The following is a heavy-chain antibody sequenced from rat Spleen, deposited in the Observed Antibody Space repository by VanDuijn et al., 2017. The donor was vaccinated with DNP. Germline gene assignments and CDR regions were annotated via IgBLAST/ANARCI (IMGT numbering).Heavy chain of an antibody. CDR1: GFTFSNYD. V-gene: IGHV5-25*01. CDR2: ITNSGST. Sequence: EVQLVESGGGLVQPGRSLKLSCAASGFTFSNYDMAWVRQAPTKGLEWVASITNSGSTYYRDSVKGRFTISRDNAKSTLYLQMDSLRSEDTATYYCARWYNSGYNFDYWGQGVMVTVSS. D-gene: IGHD4-3*01. CDR3: ARWYNSGYNFDY. J-gene: IGHJ2*01.